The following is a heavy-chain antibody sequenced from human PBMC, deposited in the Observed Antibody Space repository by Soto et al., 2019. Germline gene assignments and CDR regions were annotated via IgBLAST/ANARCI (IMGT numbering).Heavy chain of an antibody. CDR2: IIPIFGTA. Sequence: QVQLVQSGAEVKKPGSSVKVSCKASGGTFSSYAISWVRQAPGQGLEWMGGIIPIFGTANYAQKFQGRVTITADESQSPADRELSSLRSEDMGVYYCARLNTAMVTYYYCGMGVWGQGTTVTVSS. CDR1: GGTFSSYA. J-gene: IGHJ6*02. D-gene: IGHD5-18*01. CDR3: ARLNTAMVTYYYCGMGV. V-gene: IGHV1-69*12.